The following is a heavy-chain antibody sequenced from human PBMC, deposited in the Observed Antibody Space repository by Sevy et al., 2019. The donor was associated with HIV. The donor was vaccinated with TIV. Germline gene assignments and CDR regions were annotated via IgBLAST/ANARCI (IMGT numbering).Heavy chain of an antibody. CDR2: MNPNTGAT. CDR3: ARLGKVDPAYGMDV. CDR1: GYTFTGYH. V-gene: IGHV1-2*02. J-gene: IGHJ6*02. Sequence: ASVKVSCKASGYTFTGYHLHWVRQAPGQGPEWMGWMNPNTGATNYAQKFQGRVTMTRDTSLSTAYMELSRLRSDDTAVYYCARLGKVDPAYGMDVWGQGTTVTVSS. D-gene: IGHD2-15*01.